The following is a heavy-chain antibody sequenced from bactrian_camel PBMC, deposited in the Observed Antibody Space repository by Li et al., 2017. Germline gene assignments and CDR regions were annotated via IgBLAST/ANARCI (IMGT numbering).Heavy chain of an antibody. Sequence: QVQLVESGGGAVQAGGSLRLSCAAAGYTVRVSCMGWFRQAPGKEREGVASISPGGGTTQYADSVKGRFTISRDDAKNTLYLQMNSLKPEDTAMYYCAAATTWFRCGSWNRANAAFDYWGQGTQVTVS. J-gene: IGHJ6*01. D-gene: IGHD6*01. CDR3: AAATTWFRCGSWNRANAAFDY. CDR2: ISPGGGTT. V-gene: IGHV3S1*01. CDR1: GYTVRVSC.